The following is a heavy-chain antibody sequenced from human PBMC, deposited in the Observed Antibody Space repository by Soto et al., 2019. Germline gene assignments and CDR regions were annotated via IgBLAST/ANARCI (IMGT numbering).Heavy chain of an antibody. J-gene: IGHJ4*02. CDR2: MNPNNGNA. D-gene: IGHD6-25*01. CDR3: ARRKERPGPDYLDL. V-gene: IGHV1-8*01. CDR1: GFTFITYG. Sequence: ASVKVSCKASGFTFITYGFSWVRQAAGQGLEWMGWMNPNNGNAGFAQKFRGRINMTRNTSISTAYLELSSLRSDDSAVYFCARRKERPGPDYLDLWRQGIQVTVSS.